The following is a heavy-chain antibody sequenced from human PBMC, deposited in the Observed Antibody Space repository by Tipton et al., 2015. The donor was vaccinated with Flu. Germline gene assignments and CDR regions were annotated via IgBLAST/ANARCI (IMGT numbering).Heavy chain of an antibody. D-gene: IGHD5-18*01. CDR3: AKVVGYSYGYVDY. V-gene: IGHV3-9*01. CDR1: GFTFDDFA. Sequence: SLRLSCAASGFTFDDFAMIWVRQPPGKGLEWVSGISWNSGVTDYADSVKGRFTISRDNAKSSLYLQMNSLRPEDTAFYYCAKVVGYSYGYVDYWGQGALVTVSS. CDR2: ISWNSGVT. J-gene: IGHJ4*02.